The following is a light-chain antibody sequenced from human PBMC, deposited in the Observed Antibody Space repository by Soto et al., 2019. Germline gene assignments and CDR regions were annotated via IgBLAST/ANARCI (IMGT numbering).Light chain of an antibody. CDR3: QQFDNLP. Sequence: DIPMTQSPSSLSASVGDRVTITCQASQDIRNHLNWYQQKPGKTPKLLIYDASNLETGVPSRFSGSGSGTDFTFTISSLQLEDIATYYCQQFDNLPFGQGTKLEIK. J-gene: IGKJ2*01. CDR1: QDIRNH. CDR2: DAS. V-gene: IGKV1-33*01.